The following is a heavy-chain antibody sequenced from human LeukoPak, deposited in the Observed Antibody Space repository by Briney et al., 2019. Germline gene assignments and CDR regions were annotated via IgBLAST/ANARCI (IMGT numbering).Heavy chain of an antibody. J-gene: IGHJ2*01. CDR3: ARDLIVIIPAGRFFDL. V-gene: IGHV4-31*03. CDR2: IYYSGST. D-gene: IGHD2-2*01. CDR1: GGSISSGAYY. Sequence: SETLSLTCTVSGGSISSGAYYWSWIRQHPGKGLEWIGYIYYSGSTYYNPSLKSRVTISVDTSKNQFSLRLSSVTAADTAVYYCARDLIVIIPAGRFFDLWGRGTLVTVSS.